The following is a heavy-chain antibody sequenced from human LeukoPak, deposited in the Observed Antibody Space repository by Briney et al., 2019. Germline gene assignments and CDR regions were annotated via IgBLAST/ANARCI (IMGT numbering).Heavy chain of an antibody. CDR2: ISYDGSNK. D-gene: IGHD2-2*01. CDR1: GFTFSSYA. CDR3: ARDYCSSTSCTYYYYYGMDV. J-gene: IGHJ6*02. Sequence: GGSLRLSCAASGFTFSSYAMHWVRQAPGKGLEWVAVISYDGSNKYYADSVKGRFTISRDNSKNTLYLQMNSLRAEDTAVYYCARDYCSSTSCTYYYYYGMDVWGQGTTVTVSS. V-gene: IGHV3-30-3*01.